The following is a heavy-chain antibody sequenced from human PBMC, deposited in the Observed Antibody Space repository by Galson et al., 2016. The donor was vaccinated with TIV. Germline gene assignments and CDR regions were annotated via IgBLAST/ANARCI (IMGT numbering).Heavy chain of an antibody. J-gene: IGHJ4*02. D-gene: IGHD2-21*02. V-gene: IGHV3-20*04. CDR2: INWNGGST. CDR1: GFKLDDYG. CDR3: AREVACGGACYYFDN. Sequence: SLRLSCAASGFKLDDYGVCCVRHAKGKGLDWVSSINWNGGSTGYAASVKGRFTISTDNAKNSLHLQMNRLRAEDTALYYSAREVACGGACYYFDNWGQGTLVTVSS.